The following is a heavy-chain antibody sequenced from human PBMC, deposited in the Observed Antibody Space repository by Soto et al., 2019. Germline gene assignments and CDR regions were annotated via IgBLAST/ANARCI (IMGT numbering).Heavy chain of an antibody. CDR1: GGPLSSYG. CDR2: ISGSGGST. V-gene: IGHV3-23*01. J-gene: IGHJ4*02. Sequence: PGGSLRLSCAASGGPLSSYGMRPVRQTQGKGLEWVSAISGSGGSTYYADSVKGRFTISRDNSKNTLYLQMNSLRAEDTAVYYCAKGKETRGYSYGDPPSPVPPNNPTAYRGQGTLVTVSS. CDR3: AKGKETRGYSYGDPPSPVPPNNPTAY. D-gene: IGHD5-18*01.